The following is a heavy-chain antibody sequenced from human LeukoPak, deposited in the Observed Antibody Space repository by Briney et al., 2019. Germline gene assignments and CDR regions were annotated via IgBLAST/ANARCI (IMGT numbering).Heavy chain of an antibody. J-gene: IGHJ3*02. CDR2: IRYDGSNK. Sequence: GGSLRLSCAASGFTFSSYGMHWVRQAPGKGLEWVAFIRYDGSNKYYADSVKSRFTLSRDNSKNTLYLQMNSLRAEDTAVYYCARVRYTEAPYGAFDIWGQGTMVTVSS. V-gene: IGHV3-30*02. CDR3: ARVRYTEAPYGAFDI. D-gene: IGHD5-12*01. CDR1: GFTFSSYG.